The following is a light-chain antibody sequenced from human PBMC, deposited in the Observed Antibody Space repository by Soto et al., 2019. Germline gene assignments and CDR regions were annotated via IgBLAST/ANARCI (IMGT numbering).Light chain of an antibody. V-gene: IGKV3-20*01. J-gene: IGKJ4*01. Sequence: EIVLTQYPGAPSLSPGERATLSYRASQCLSRNSLAWYQQRPGQSPRRLINGASSRATGVPDKFSGSQSGTAFTLPIRSLEPEDFAVYYCQQYGTLITFGGGTEVDI. CDR1: QCLSRNS. CDR3: QQYGTLIT. CDR2: GAS.